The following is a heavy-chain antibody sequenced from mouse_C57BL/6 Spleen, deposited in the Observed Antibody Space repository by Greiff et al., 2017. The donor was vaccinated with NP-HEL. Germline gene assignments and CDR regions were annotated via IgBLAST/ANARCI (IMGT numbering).Heavy chain of an antibody. Sequence: EVQLVESGGGLVQPGGSLKLSCAASGFTFSDYGMAWVRQAPRKGPEWVAFISNLAYSIYYADTVTGRFTISRENAKNTLYLEMSSLRSEDTAMYYCARQGDYAWYFDVWGTGTTVTVSS. CDR3: ARQGDYAWYFDV. D-gene: IGHD2-4*01. V-gene: IGHV5-15*01. CDR1: GFTFSDYG. CDR2: ISNLAYSI. J-gene: IGHJ1*03.